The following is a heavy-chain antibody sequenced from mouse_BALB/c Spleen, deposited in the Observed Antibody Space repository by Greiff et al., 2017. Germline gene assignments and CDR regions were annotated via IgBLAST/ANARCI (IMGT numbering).Heavy chain of an antibody. CDR3: ARQDMIRAMDY. Sequence: EVQLVESGGDLVKPGGSLKLSCAASGFTFSSYGMSWVRQTPDKRLEWVATISSGGSYTYYPDSVKGRFTISRDNAKNTLYLQMSSLKSEDTAMYYCARQDMIRAMDYWGQGTSVTVSS. CDR2: ISSGGSYT. V-gene: IGHV5-6*01. J-gene: IGHJ4*01. CDR1: GFTFSSYG. D-gene: IGHD2-4*01.